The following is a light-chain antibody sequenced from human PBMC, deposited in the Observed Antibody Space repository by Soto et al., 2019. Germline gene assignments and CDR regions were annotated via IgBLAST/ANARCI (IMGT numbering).Light chain of an antibody. CDR2: AAS. Sequence: EIVLTQSPGILSWSPGERVTLSCRASQSVSSSFLAWYQQKPGQAPRLLFYAASTRATGVPDRFSGSGSETDFSLTISRLEPEDFAIYYCQQYDASPITFGQGTRLEIK. J-gene: IGKJ5*01. CDR3: QQYDASPIT. CDR1: QSVSSSF. V-gene: IGKV3-20*01.